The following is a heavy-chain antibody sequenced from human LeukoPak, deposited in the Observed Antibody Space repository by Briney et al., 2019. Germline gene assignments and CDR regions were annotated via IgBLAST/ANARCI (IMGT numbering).Heavy chain of an antibody. J-gene: IGHJ4*02. V-gene: IGHV3-23*01. CDR3: AKDFYSSSWYFFDY. D-gene: IGHD6-13*01. CDR2: INNRGGST. Sequence: GGSLRLSCAASGFTFSSHGMSWVRRAPGKGLEWVSAINNRGGSTYYADSVKGRFTISRDNSKNTLYLQMNSLRAEDTAVYYCAKDFYSSSWYFFDYWGQGTLVTVSS. CDR1: GFTFSSHG.